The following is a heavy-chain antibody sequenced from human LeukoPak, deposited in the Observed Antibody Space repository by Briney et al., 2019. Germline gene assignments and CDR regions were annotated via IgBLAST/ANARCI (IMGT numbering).Heavy chain of an antibody. CDR2: ISSSSSYI. CDR3: ARDKALWELSSWAFDI. D-gene: IGHD1-26*01. J-gene: IGHJ3*02. V-gene: IGHV3-21*01. CDR1: GFTFSSYS. Sequence: GGSLRLSCAASGFTFSSYSMNWVRQAPGKGLEWVSSISSSSSYIYYADSVKGRFTISRDNAKNSLYLQMNSLRAEDTAVYYCARDKALWELSSWAFDIWGQGTMVTVSS.